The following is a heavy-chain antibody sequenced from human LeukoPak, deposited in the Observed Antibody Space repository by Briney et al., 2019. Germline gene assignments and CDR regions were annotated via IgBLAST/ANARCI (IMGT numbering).Heavy chain of an antibody. Sequence: GESLKISCKVSGYSFTSYWNGWVRPMPGRGLEWMGIIYPGDSDTRYSPSFQGQVTISADKSISSADLQWSSLKASDAAMYYCARGNSGIYGFDIWGQGTMVTVSS. J-gene: IGHJ3*02. D-gene: IGHD1-26*01. CDR3: ARGNSGIYGFDI. CDR1: GYSFTSYW. V-gene: IGHV5-51*01. CDR2: IYPGDSDT.